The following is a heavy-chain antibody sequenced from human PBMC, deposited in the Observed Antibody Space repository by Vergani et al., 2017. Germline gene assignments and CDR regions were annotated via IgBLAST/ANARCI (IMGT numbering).Heavy chain of an antibody. J-gene: IGHJ4*02. CDR2: IYWDDAK. D-gene: IGHD3-22*01. CDR3: AHFHPDPYYYDSSGYYVFDY. Sequence: QITLKESGPTLVKPTQTLTLTCTFSGFPLSTSGVGVGWIRQPPGKALEWLALIYWDDAKRYSPSLKSRLTITKDTSKNQVVLTMTNMDPVDTATYYCAHFHPDPYYYDSSGYYVFDYWGQGTLVTVSS. V-gene: IGHV2-5*02. CDR1: GFPLSTSGVG.